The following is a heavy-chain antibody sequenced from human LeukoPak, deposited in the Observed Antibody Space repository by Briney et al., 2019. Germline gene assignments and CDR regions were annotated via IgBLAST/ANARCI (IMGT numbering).Heavy chain of an antibody. J-gene: IGHJ4*02. CDR3: ARDGPRIAALGEDFDY. Sequence: ASVKGSCKASGYTFTSYYMHWVRQAPGQGLEWMGIINPSGGSTSYAQKFQGRVTMTRDTSTSTVYMELSSLRSEHTAVYYCARDGPRIAALGEDFDYWGQGTLVTVSS. V-gene: IGHV1-46*01. D-gene: IGHD6-6*01. CDR2: INPSGGST. CDR1: GYTFTSYY.